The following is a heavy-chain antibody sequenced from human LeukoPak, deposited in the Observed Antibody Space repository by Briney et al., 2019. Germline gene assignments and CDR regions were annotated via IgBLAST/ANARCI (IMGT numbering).Heavy chain of an antibody. CDR1: GFTFSSYS. V-gene: IGHV3-21*01. J-gene: IGHJ4*02. CDR2: ISSSSSYI. Sequence: IPGGSLRLSCAASGFTFSSYSMNWVRQAPGKGLEWVSSISSSSSYIYYADSVKGRFTISRDNAKNSLYLQMNSLRAEDTAVYYCARNIPVGNYYFDYWGQGVLVTVSS. CDR3: ARNIPVGNYYFDY. D-gene: IGHD2-21*01.